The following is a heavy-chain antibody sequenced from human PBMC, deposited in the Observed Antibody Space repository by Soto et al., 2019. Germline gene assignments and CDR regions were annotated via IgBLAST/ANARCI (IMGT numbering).Heavy chain of an antibody. D-gene: IGHD3-16*02. V-gene: IGHV4-59*12. CDR2: IYYSGST. CDR1: NGSLSSNY. Sequence: SETLSLSCTVSNGSLSSNYWSWIRQSPGKGLEWIGNIYYSGSTNYNPDVKSRVTMSVDTSKNQFTLKLSSVTAADTAVYYCARGLTMGALPSHFHYWGQGTQVTVSS. CDR3: ARGLTMGALPSHFHY. J-gene: IGHJ4*02.